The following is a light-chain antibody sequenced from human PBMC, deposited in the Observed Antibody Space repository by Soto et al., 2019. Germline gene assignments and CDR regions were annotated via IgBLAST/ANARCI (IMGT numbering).Light chain of an antibody. CDR2: AAS. Sequence: DIVLTQSPATLSLSPGDRATLSCRASQNISSHLAWYKQTPGQPPRLLIYAASTRATSIPARFSGRGSGTDFTLTISSLDPDDFAVYYCLQRSRWPVTFGGGTKVEIK. J-gene: IGKJ4*01. CDR1: QNISSH. CDR3: LQRSRWPVT. V-gene: IGKV3-11*01.